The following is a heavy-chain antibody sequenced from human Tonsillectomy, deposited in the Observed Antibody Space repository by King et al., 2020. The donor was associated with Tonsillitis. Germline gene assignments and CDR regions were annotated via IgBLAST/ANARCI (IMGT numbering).Heavy chain of an antibody. Sequence: VQLVESGGGVVQPRRPLRLSCVASGFTFRSYGMHWVRQAPDKGLEWVAVIWYDGNNKKYAESVKGRFPISRDNSKNTLYLQMDGLRAEDTAVYYCARDRGLYCSSTSCPYYMDVWGKGSTVTVSS. J-gene: IGHJ6*03. V-gene: IGHV3-33*08. CDR1: GFTFRSYG. CDR2: IWYDGNNK. CDR3: ARDRGLYCSSTSCPYYMDV. D-gene: IGHD2-2*01.